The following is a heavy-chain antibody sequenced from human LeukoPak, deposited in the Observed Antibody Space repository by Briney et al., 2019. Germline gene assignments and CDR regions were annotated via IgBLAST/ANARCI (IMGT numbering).Heavy chain of an antibody. D-gene: IGHD4-17*01. CDR2: ISSSSIYI. V-gene: IGHV3-21*01. CDR1: GFTFSTYT. J-gene: IGHJ4*02. CDR3: ARVNGDYERGGATDY. Sequence: PGGSLRLSCAASGFTFSTYTMNWVRQARGKGLEWVSSISSSSIYIYYTDSVKGRFTISRDNARNSVYLQMNNLRAEDTAVYYCARVNGDYERGGATDYWGQGTLVTVSS.